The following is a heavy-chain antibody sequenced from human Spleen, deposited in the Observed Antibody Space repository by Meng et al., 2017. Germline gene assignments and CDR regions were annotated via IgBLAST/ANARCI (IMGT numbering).Heavy chain of an antibody. Sequence: GESLKISCAASGFTFSSYWMHWVRQAPGKGLVWVSRINSDGSSTSYADSVKGRFTISRDNAKNTLYLQMNSLRAEDTAVYYCAREVSLLWFGELLDPGYFDLWGRGTLVTVSS. V-gene: IGHV3-74*01. CDR2: INSDGSST. CDR1: GFTFSSYW. CDR3: AREVSLLWFGELLDPGYFDL. J-gene: IGHJ2*01. D-gene: IGHD3-10*01.